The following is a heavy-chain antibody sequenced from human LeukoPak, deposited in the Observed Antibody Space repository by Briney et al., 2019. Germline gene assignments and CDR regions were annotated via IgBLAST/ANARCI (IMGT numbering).Heavy chain of an antibody. CDR1: RFTFSSFL. Sequence: GSLGLFFAASRFTFSSFLVQWVRQTPGKGLAWVSRIHKDGRSPIYADSVKGRFTISRDNAMDTLYLQMNSLRAEDTAVYYCVREASGSGNYYSDYWGPGILVTVSS. V-gene: IGHV3-74*01. D-gene: IGHD3-10*01. J-gene: IGHJ4*02. CDR2: IHKDGRSP. CDR3: VREASGSGNYYSDY.